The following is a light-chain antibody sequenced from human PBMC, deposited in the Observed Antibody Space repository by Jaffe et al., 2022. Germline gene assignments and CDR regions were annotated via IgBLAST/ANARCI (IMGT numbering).Light chain of an antibody. CDR1: QSISSH. CDR2: GAS. J-gene: IGKJ1*01. V-gene: IGKV1-39*01. CDR3: QQSYDSPWT. Sequence: DIQMTQSPSSLSASVGDRVTITCRASQSISSHLKWYQQRPGKAPRLLIYGASTLQSGVPSRFGGGGSGTDYTLTISSVQPDDFATYYCQQSYDSPWTFGPGTKVEVK.